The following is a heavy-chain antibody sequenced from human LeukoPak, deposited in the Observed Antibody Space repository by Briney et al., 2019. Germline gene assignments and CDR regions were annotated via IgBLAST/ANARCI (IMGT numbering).Heavy chain of an antibody. Sequence: VASVKVSCKASEGTFNSYTITWVRQAPGQGLEWMGGISPISGTTNYAQKFQGRVTITTDESTSTAYMELSSLRSEDTAAYYCATPPTGTTTTGEYYFDYWGQGTLVTVSS. D-gene: IGHD1-1*01. CDR3: ATPPTGTTTTGEYYFDY. V-gene: IGHV1-69*05. CDR1: EGTFNSYT. CDR2: ISPISGTT. J-gene: IGHJ4*02.